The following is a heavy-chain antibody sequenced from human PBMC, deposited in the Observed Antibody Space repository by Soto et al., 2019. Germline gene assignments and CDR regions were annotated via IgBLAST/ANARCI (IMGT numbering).Heavy chain of an antibody. V-gene: IGHV4-31*03. CDR3: ASVPFGDYAWFDP. D-gene: IGHD4-17*01. CDR2: IYYSGNT. CDR1: GGSISSGSYY. J-gene: IGHJ5*02. Sequence: QVQLQESGPGLVKPSQTLSLTCTVSGGSISSGSYYWSWIRQHPGKGLEWIGYIYYSGNTYYKPSLKSGVSISIDTSKNQFSLKLNSVTAADTAVYFCASVPFGDYAWFDPWGQGTLVTVSS.